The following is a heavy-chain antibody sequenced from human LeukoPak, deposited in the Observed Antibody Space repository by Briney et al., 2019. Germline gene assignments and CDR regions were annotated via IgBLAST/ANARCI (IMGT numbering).Heavy chain of an antibody. D-gene: IGHD6-19*01. Sequence: PSETLSLTCAVYGGSFSGYYWSWIRQPPGKGLEWIGEINHSGSTNYNPSLKSRVTISVDTSKNQFSLKLSSVTAADTAVYYCARAFAYSSGWYWWFDPWGQGTLVTVSS. V-gene: IGHV4-34*01. CDR3: ARAFAYSSGWYWWFDP. J-gene: IGHJ5*02. CDR2: INHSGST. CDR1: GGSFSGYY.